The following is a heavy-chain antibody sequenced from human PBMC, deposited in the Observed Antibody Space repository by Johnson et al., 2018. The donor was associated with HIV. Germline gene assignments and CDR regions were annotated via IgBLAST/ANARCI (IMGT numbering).Heavy chain of an antibody. CDR1: GFTFDDYA. CDR2: ISWNSGSI. V-gene: IGHV3-9*01. D-gene: IGHD6-6*01. Sequence: VQLVESGGGLVQPGRSLRLSCAASGFTFDDYAMHWVRQVPGKGLEWVSGISWNSGSIGYADSVKGRFTISRDNAKNSLYLQMNSLRAEDTALYYCAKDTTFSSSHAFDIWGQGTMVTVSS. CDR3: AKDTTFSSSHAFDI. J-gene: IGHJ3*02.